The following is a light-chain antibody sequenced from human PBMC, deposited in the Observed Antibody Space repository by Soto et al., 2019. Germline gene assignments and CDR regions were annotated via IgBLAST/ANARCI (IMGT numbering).Light chain of an antibody. Sequence: DIVMTQSPDSLAVSLGERATINCKSSQSVLYSSNNKNYLAWYQQKPGQPPKLLIYWASTRESGVPDRFSASGSGTDFTLTISSRQAEDVAVYYCQQYDTFGQGTKVEIK. J-gene: IGKJ1*01. CDR1: QSVLYSSNNKNY. V-gene: IGKV4-1*01. CDR3: QQYDT. CDR2: WAS.